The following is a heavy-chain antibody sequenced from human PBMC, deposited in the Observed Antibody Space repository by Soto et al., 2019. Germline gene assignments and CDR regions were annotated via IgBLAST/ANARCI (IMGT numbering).Heavy chain of an antibody. CDR3: ARDDGWNYRYYDMEV. Sequence: GASVKVSCKASGDTFSSYSITWVRQAPGQGLEWMGGIIPVFGSANYAQKFQGRVTITADESTSTAYMELSNLRSQDTAVYFCARDDGWNYRYYDMEVWGQGTTVTVSS. J-gene: IGHJ6*02. V-gene: IGHV1-69*13. CDR2: IIPVFGSA. CDR1: GDTFSSYS. D-gene: IGHD1-7*01.